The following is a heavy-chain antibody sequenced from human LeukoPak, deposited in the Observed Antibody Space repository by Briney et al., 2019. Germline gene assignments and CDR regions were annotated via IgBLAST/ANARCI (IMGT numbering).Heavy chain of an antibody. V-gene: IGHV3-21*01. D-gene: IGHD1-14*01. CDR3: ARFRHPRTQANWFDP. Sequence: PGRSLRLSCAASGFTFSSYSMNWARQAPGKGLEWVSSISSSSSYIYYADSVKGRFTISRDNAKNSLYLQMNSLRAEDTAVYYCARFRHPRTQANWFDPWGQGTLVTVSS. CDR1: GFTFSSYS. J-gene: IGHJ5*02. CDR2: ISSSSSYI.